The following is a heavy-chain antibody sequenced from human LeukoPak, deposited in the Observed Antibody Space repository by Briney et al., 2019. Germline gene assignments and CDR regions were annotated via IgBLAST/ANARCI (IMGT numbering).Heavy chain of an antibody. CDR3: ARHFDMKGFDP. V-gene: IGHV1-2*02. D-gene: IGHD3-3*02. Sequence: VASVKVSCKSSGYTFTGYYMNWVRQAPGQGLEWMGWINSDSGFTKYAQKFQGRVTMTRDTSITTVYMDLTRLTSDDTAVYYCARHFDMKGFDPWGQGTLVTVSS. CDR2: INSDSGFT. CDR1: GYTFTGYY. J-gene: IGHJ5*02.